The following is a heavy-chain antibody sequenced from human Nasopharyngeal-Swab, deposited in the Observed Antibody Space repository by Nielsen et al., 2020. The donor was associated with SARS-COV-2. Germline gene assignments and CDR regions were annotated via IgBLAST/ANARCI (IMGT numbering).Heavy chain of an antibody. Sequence: GGSLRLSCAASGFTFSDYYMSWIRQAPGKGLEWVSYISSSGSTIYYADSVKSRFTISRDNAKNSLYLQMNSLRAEDTAVYYCARDVGLGIRPAANWGQGTLVTVSS. CDR1: GFTFSDYY. CDR2: ISSSGSTI. J-gene: IGHJ4*02. CDR3: ARDVGLGIRPAAN. D-gene: IGHD6-13*01. V-gene: IGHV3-11*04.